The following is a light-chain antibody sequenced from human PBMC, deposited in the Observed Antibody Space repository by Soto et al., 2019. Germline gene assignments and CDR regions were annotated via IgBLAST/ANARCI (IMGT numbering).Light chain of an antibody. V-gene: IGKV1-39*01. CDR1: QSIGKH. Sequence: DIQMTQSPSSLSASVGDRVTITCRASQSIGKHLNWYQQKPGKAPKFRIYASSSLQSGVPSRFSGSGSGTDFTLTINSLQPEDFATYYCLQDYNYPWTFGQGTKVDIK. CDR3: LQDYNYPWT. J-gene: IGKJ1*01. CDR2: ASS.